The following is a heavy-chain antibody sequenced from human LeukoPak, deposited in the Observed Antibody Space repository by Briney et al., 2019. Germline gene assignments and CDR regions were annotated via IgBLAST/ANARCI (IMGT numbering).Heavy chain of an antibody. D-gene: IGHD4-17*01. Sequence: GESLKISCKGSGYPFTDYYMHWVRQAPGQGLEWMGWINPNSGGTDYAQKFQGRVTMTRDTSISTAYMELSRLRSDDTAVYYCATDYGDYESGYWGQGTLVTVSS. CDR2: INPNSGGT. CDR1: GYPFTDYY. CDR3: ATDYGDYESGY. J-gene: IGHJ4*02. V-gene: IGHV1-2*02.